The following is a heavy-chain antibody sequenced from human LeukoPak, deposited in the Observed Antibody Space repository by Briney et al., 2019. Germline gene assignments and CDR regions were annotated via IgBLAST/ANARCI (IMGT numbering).Heavy chain of an antibody. CDR1: GYSFTSYW. CDR2: IYPGDSDT. J-gene: IGHJ4*02. CDR3: ARIIPQHYETPHGYFDY. Sequence: GESLKISCKGSGYSFTSYWIGWVRQMPGKGLEWMGIIYPGDSDTRYSPSFQGQVTISADKSISTAYLQWSSLKASDTAMYYCARIIPQHYETPHGYFDYWGQGTLVTVSS. D-gene: IGHD3-16*01. V-gene: IGHV5-51*01.